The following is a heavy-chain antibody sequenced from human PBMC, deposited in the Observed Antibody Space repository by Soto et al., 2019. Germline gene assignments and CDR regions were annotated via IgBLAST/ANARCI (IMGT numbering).Heavy chain of an antibody. Sequence: GGSLRLSCAASGFTFSSYSMNWVRQARGKGLEWVSYISSSSSTIYYADSVKGRFTISRDNAKNSLYLQMNSLRAEDTAVYYCARANSYGSGSYYNGLYMGVWGKGTTVTVSS. CDR2: ISSSSSTI. CDR1: GFTFSSYS. V-gene: IGHV3-48*01. CDR3: ARANSYGSGSYYNGLYMGV. D-gene: IGHD3-10*01. J-gene: IGHJ6*03.